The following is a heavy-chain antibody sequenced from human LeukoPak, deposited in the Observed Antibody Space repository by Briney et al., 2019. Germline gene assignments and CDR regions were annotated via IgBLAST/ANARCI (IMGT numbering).Heavy chain of an antibody. CDR3: AKKEGELAMVRGVIVRTLEGWFDP. D-gene: IGHD3-10*01. J-gene: IGHJ5*02. CDR1: GFTFSSYA. CDR2: ISGSGGST. V-gene: IGHV3-23*01. Sequence: PGGSLRLSCAASGFTFSSYAMSWVRQAPGKGLEWVSAISGSGGSTYYADSVKGRFTISRDNSKNTLYLQMNSLRAEDTAVYYCAKKEGELAMVRGVIVRTLEGWFDPWGQGTLVTVSS.